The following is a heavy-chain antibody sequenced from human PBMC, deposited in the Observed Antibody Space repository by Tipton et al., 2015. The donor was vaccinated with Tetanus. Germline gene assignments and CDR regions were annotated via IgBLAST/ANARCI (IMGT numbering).Heavy chain of an antibody. CDR3: ACNGPLLNWFDP. J-gene: IGHJ5*02. V-gene: IGHV4-39*07. CDR2: IYYSGST. CDR1: GGSISSSSYY. D-gene: IGHD2/OR15-2a*01. Sequence: LRLSCTVSGGSISSSSYYWGWIRQPPGKGLEWIGSIYYSGSTYYNPSLKSRVTISVDTSKNQFSLKLSSVTAADTAVYYCACNGPLLNWFDPWGQGTLVTVSS.